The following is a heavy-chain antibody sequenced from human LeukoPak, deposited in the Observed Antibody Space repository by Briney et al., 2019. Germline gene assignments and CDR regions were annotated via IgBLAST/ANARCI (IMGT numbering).Heavy chain of an antibody. V-gene: IGHV3-7*01. Sequence: PGGSLRLSCAASGLTFSSYWMSWVRQAPGKGLEWVANIKQDGSEKYYVDSVKGRFTISRDNAKNSLYLQMNSLRAEDTAVYYCASSSGGSWNDAFDIWGQGTMVTVSS. CDR3: ASSSGGSWNDAFDI. D-gene: IGHD2-15*01. CDR2: IKQDGSEK. CDR1: GLTFSSYW. J-gene: IGHJ3*02.